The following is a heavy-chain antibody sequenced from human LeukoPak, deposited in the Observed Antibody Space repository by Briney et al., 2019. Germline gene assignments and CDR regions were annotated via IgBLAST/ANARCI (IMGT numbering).Heavy chain of an antibody. J-gene: IGHJ5*02. D-gene: IGHD6-19*01. V-gene: IGHV1-2*02. Sequence: ASVKVSCKASGYTFTGYYMHWVRQAPGQGLEWMGWINPNSGGTNYAQKFQGRVTMTRDTSISTAYMELSRLRSDDTAVYYCARQYSSGWWRNNWFDPWGQGNLVTVSS. CDR1: GYTFTGYY. CDR3: ARQYSSGWWRNNWFDP. CDR2: INPNSGGT.